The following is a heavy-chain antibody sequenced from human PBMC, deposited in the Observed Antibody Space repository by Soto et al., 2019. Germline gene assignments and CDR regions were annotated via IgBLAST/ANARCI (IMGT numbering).Heavy chain of an antibody. CDR1: GFTFSSYA. J-gene: IGHJ6*02. D-gene: IGHD3-10*01. CDR2: IRSRGDRT. Sequence: EVQLLESGGDLVPPGDSLRLSCAASGFTFSSYAMTWVRQAPGKGLEWVSVIRSRGDRTYYADSVEGRFTISRDNSRSILYLEMRNLRPYDTAVYYCAKQQGPGTPYYYAMDVWGQGTTVTVS. CDR3: AKQQGPGTPYYYAMDV. V-gene: IGHV3-23*01.